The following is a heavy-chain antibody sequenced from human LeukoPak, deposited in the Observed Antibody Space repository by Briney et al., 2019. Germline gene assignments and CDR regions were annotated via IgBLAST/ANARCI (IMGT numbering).Heavy chain of an antibody. Sequence: GGSLRLSCVVSGISLSNYAMTWVRQAPGKGLEWVSYISERGGSTTYADSVKGRFTISRDTSLNTLYLQMNNLRAEDTAVYFCAKRGVVIRGLLVIGYHQEANHYDFWGQGVLVTVSS. CDR1: GISLSNYA. V-gene: IGHV3-23*01. D-gene: IGHD3-10*01. J-gene: IGHJ4*02. CDR2: ISERGGST. CDR3: AKRGVVIRGLLVIGYHQEANHYDF.